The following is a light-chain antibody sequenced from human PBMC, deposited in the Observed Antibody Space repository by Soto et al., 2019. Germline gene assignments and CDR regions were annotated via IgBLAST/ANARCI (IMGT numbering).Light chain of an antibody. V-gene: IGKV3-15*01. J-gene: IGKJ1*01. Sequence: EIVMTQSPATLSVSPGERATLSCSASQSVSSNLAWYQQKPGQAPRLLIYGASTRATGIPARFSGSRSGTEFTLTISSLQSEDFAVYYCQQYNNWPWTFGQGTKVEIK. CDR3: QQYNNWPWT. CDR2: GAS. CDR1: QSVSSN.